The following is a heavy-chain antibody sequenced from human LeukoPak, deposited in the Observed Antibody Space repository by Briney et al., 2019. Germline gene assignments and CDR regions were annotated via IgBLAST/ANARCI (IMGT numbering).Heavy chain of an antibody. CDR2: INHSGST. V-gene: IGHV4-34*01. CDR3: ATRQIYK. Sequence: PSETLSLTCAVYGGSFSGYYWSWIRQPPGKGLGWIGEINHSGSTNYNPSLKSRVTISVDTSKNQFSLKLSSVTAADTAVYYCATRQIYKWGQGTLVTVSS. J-gene: IGHJ4*02. D-gene: IGHD1-1*01. CDR1: GGSFSGYY.